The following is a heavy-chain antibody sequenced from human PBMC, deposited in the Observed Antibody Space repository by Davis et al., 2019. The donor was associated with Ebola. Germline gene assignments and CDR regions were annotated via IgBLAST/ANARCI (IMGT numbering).Heavy chain of an antibody. CDR2: IYYSGST. CDR1: GGSVSSGSYY. V-gene: IGHV4-61*01. J-gene: IGHJ4*02. CDR3: ASIAFGGVIVHHDY. D-gene: IGHD3-16*02. Sequence: GSLRLSCTVSGGSVSSGSYYWSWIRQPPGKGLEWIGYIYYSGSTNYNPSLKSRVTISVDTSKNQFSLKLSSVTAADTAVYYCASIAFGGVIVHHDYWGQGTLVTVSS.